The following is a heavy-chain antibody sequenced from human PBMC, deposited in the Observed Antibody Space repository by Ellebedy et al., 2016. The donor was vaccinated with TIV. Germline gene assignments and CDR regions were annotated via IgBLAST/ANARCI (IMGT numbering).Heavy chain of an antibody. CDR2: IWADGTNE. J-gene: IGHJ3*01. D-gene: IGHD2-8*01. V-gene: IGHV3-33*01. CDR3: ARDKRGSRRINEFDV. Sequence: GESLKISCTASGFIFSSYAMHWVRQTPGKGLECVAVIWADGTNEDYGDSVKGRFTVSRDNSKNTLYLQMNNLRAEDTAVYYCARDKRGSRRINEFDVWGHGTMVTVSS. CDR1: GFIFSSYA.